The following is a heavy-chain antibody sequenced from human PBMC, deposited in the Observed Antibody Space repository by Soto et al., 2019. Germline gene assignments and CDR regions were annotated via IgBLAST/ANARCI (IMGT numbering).Heavy chain of an antibody. CDR1: GYTFTTSG. CDR2: VSGYNGNT. Sequence: QVQLVQSGGEVKKPGASVKVSCKASGYTFTTSGVSWVRQAPGQGLEWMGWVSGYNGNTKYEEKXHYRVTXXTDTSTSTAYLELRSLTTDDTAVYYCARAGELPYYYYGMDVWGQGTTVIVSS. J-gene: IGHJ6*02. V-gene: IGHV1-18*01. CDR3: ARAGELPYYYYGMDV. D-gene: IGHD1-7*01.